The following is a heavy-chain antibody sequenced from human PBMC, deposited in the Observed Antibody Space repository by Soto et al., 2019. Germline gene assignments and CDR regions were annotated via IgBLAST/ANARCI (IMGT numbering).Heavy chain of an antibody. J-gene: IGHJ3*02. D-gene: IGHD2-2*01. CDR1: GYTFTGYY. V-gene: IGHV1-46*03. CDR3: ARFIVVVPAAADDAFDI. Sequence: ASVKVSCKASGYTFTGYYMHWVRQAPGQGLEWMGIINPSGGSTSYAQKFQGRVTMTRDTSTSTVYMELSSLRSEDTAVYYCARFIVVVPAAADDAFDIWGQGTMVTVSS. CDR2: INPSGGST.